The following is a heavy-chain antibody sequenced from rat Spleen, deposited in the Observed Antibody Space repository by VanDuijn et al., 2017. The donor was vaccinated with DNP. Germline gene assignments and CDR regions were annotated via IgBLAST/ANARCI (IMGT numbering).Heavy chain of an antibody. CDR1: GFSLTNYH. Sequence: QVQLKESGPGLVQPSQTLSLTCTVSGFSLTNYHVNWVRPPPGKGLEWIGAIWSGGTTDYNSVLKSRLSISRDTSKSQVLLKMNSLRTEDTAMYFCARGEITTRVRTFDYWGQGVMVTVSS. D-gene: IGHD1-4*01. V-gene: IGHV2-15*01. CDR2: IWSGGTT. CDR3: ARGEITTRVRTFDY. J-gene: IGHJ2*01.